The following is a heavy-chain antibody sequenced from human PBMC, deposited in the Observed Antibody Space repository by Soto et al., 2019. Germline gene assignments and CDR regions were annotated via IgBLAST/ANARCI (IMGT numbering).Heavy chain of an antibody. CDR2: ISSSSSYI. CDR3: ARTGTTNAFDI. D-gene: IGHD1-1*01. Sequence: GALRLSCAASGFTFSSYSMNWVRQAPGKGLEWVSSISSSSSYIYYADSVKGRFTISRDNAKNSLYLQMNSLRAEDTAVYYCARTGTTNAFDIWGQGTMVTVSS. CDR1: GFTFSSYS. V-gene: IGHV3-21*01. J-gene: IGHJ3*02.